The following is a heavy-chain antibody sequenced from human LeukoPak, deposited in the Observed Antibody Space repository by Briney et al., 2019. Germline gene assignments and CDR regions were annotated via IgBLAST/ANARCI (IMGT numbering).Heavy chain of an antibody. D-gene: IGHD3-16*01. V-gene: IGHV4-34*01. CDR2: INHSGST. J-gene: IGHJ5*02. CDR3: ARSFSGFGGVTSLDP. Sequence: ETLSLTCAVYGGSFGGYYWSWIRPPPGKGLEWIGEINHSGSTNYNHSLKMRVTMSVDTSKNQFSLKLSSVTAADTAVYYCARSFSGFGGVTSLDPWGQGTLVTVSS. CDR1: GGSFGGYY.